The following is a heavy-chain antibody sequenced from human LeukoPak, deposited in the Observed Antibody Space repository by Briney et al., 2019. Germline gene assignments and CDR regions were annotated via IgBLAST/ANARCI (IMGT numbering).Heavy chain of an antibody. CDR3: ARDSHRGYYDSSGYSSGIDY. CDR1: GGTFSSYA. CDR2: IIPIFGTA. Sequence: SVTVSCKASGGTFSSYAISWVRQAPGQGLEWMGRIIPIFGTANYAQKFQGRVTITTDESTSTAYMELSSLRSEDTAVYYCARDSHRGYYDSSGYSSGIDYWGQGTLVTVSS. D-gene: IGHD3-22*01. V-gene: IGHV1-69*05. J-gene: IGHJ4*02.